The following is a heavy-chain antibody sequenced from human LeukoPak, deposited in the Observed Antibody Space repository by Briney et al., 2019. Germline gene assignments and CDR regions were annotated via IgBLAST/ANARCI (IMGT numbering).Heavy chain of an antibody. CDR3: TRMTTGHDY. D-gene: IGHD4-17*01. V-gene: IGHV4-34*01. CDR1: GVSFNNYY. Sequence: SETLSLTCAVSGVSFNNYYWSWVRQTPGKGLEWIGEINHSGYTNDSPSLESRVTPSIDTSRKQFSLNLRSVTVADTGIYYCTRMTTGHDYWGQGTLVTVSS. J-gene: IGHJ4*02. CDR2: INHSGYT.